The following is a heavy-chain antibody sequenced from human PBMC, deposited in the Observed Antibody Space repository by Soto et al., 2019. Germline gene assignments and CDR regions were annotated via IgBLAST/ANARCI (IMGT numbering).Heavy chain of an antibody. CDR2: ISAHNGNT. CDR3: ARDQGSSGWYSRFYAEYFQH. CDR1: GYTFTSYG. V-gene: IGHV1-18*01. Sequence: ASVKVSCKASGYTFTSYGISWVRQAPGQGLEWMGWISAHNGNTNYAQKLQGRVTMTTDTSTSTAYMELRSLRSDDTAVYYCARDQGSSGWYSRFYAEYFQHWGQGTLVTVSS. J-gene: IGHJ1*01. D-gene: IGHD6-19*01.